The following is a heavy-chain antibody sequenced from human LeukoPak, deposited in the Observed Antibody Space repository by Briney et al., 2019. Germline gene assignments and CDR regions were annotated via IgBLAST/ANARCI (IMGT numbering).Heavy chain of an antibody. CDR2: IYYDGSNK. D-gene: IGHD6-19*01. V-gene: IGHV3-33*01. CDR1: GFTFSSYG. CDR3: ARDPSGYGMDV. Sequence: GGSLRLSCAASGFTFSSYGMHWVRQAPGKGLEWVALIYYDGSNKYYADSVKGRFTISRDNSKNMLFLQMNSLRAEDTAVYYCARDPSGYGMDVWGQGTTVTVSS. J-gene: IGHJ6*02.